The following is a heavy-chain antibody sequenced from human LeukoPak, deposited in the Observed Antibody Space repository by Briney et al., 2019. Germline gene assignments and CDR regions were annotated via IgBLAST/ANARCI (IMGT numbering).Heavy chain of an antibody. CDR2: IYPRDGST. CDR3: ARDQEGFDY. J-gene: IGHJ4*02. Sequence: ASVKVSCKASGYIFTSNYIHWVRQAPGQGLEWMGMIYPRDGSTSYAQKFQDRVTVTRDTSTSTVHMELSGLRSEDTAVYYCARDQEGFDYWGQGTQVTVSS. V-gene: IGHV1-46*01. CDR1: GYIFTSNY.